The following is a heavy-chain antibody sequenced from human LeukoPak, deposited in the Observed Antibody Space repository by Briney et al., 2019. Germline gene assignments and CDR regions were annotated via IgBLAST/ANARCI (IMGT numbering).Heavy chain of an antibody. J-gene: IGHJ4*02. V-gene: IGHV3-30*04. CDR2: ISYDGGNK. Sequence: GGSLRLSCAASGFTFSSYAMHWVRQAPGKGLEWVAVISYDGGNKYYADSVKGRFTISRDNSKYTLYLQMNSLRAEDTAVYYCAREDQWLAFDYWGQGTLVTVSS. D-gene: IGHD6-19*01. CDR3: AREDQWLAFDY. CDR1: GFTFSSYA.